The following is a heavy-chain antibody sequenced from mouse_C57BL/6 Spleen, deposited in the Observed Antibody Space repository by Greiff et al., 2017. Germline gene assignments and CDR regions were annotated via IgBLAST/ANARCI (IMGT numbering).Heavy chain of an antibody. CDR1: GYTFTDYY. Sequence: VQLKESGPVLVKPGASVKMSCKASGYTFTDYYMNWVKQSHGKSLEWIGVINPYNGGTSYNQKFKGKATLTVDKSSSTAYMELNSLTSEDSAVYYCSPYYSNYDYAMDYWGQGTSVTVSS. CDR2: INPYNGGT. D-gene: IGHD2-5*01. V-gene: IGHV1-19*01. CDR3: SPYYSNYDYAMDY. J-gene: IGHJ4*01.